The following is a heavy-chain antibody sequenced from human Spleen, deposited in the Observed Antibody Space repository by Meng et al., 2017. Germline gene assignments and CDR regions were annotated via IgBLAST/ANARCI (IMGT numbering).Heavy chain of an antibody. J-gene: IGHJ4*02. V-gene: IGHV1-3*01. CDR3: ARDPVGPTDLDY. Sequence: ASVKVSCKASGYTFTGYYMHWVRQAPGQGLEWMGWITAVNGNTKYSEKFQGRVTITRDTSASTAYIELSSLTSEDTAVYFCARDPVGPTDLDYWGQGTLVTVSS. CDR1: GYTFTGYY. CDR2: ITAVNGNT. D-gene: IGHD1-26*01.